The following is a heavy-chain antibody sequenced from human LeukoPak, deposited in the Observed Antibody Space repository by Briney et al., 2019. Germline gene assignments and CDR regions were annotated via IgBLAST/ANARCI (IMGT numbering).Heavy chain of an antibody. CDR3: ARHYGSGSSSYYYGMDV. D-gene: IGHD3-10*01. V-gene: IGHV3-66*04. J-gene: IGHJ6*02. CDR1: GFTVSSNY. CDR2: IYSSGTT. Sequence: GGSLRLSCAASGFTVSSNYMNWVRQAPGKGLEWVSVIYSSGTTYYVDSVQGRFTISRDNSKNTLYLQMNSLRAEDTAVYYCARHYGSGSSSYYYGMDVWGQGTTVTVSS.